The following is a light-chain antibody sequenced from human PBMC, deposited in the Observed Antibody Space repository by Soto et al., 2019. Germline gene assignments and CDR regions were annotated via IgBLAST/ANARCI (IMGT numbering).Light chain of an antibody. V-gene: IGLV1-40*01. CDR2: SNN. Sequence: QSVLTQPPSVTGAPGQRVTISCTGSNSNIGADYGVHWYQQFPETAPKLLIYSNNQRPSGVPDRFSGSKSGTSASLAISGLQSEDEADYYCAAWDDSLNGYVFGTGTKLTVL. CDR3: AAWDDSLNGYV. CDR1: NSNIGADYG. J-gene: IGLJ1*01.